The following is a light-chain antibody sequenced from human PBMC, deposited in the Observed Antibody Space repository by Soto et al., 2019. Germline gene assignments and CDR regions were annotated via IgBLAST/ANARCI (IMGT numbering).Light chain of an antibody. Sequence: DIQMTQSPSSLSASVGDRVTVSCRASQNIGTYLIWYQQKSGKAPKVLISDASSLQSGVPSRFSGSASGTDSTLTISSLQPEDYATYYCQQSYNTPLTFGGGTKVEI. CDR2: DAS. CDR1: QNIGTY. V-gene: IGKV1-39*01. J-gene: IGKJ4*01. CDR3: QQSYNTPLT.